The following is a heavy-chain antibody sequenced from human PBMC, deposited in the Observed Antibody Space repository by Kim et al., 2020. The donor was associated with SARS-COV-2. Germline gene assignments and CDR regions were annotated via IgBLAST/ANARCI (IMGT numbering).Heavy chain of an antibody. CDR2: IYYSGST. V-gene: IGHV4-31*03. Sequence: SETLSLTCTVSGGSISSGGYYWSWIRQHPGKGLEWIGYIYYSGSTYYNPSLKSRVTISVDTSKNQFSLKLSSVTAADTAVYYCARWDSSSSRTRFDYWGQGALVTVSS. D-gene: IGHD6-13*01. CDR1: GGSISSGGYY. J-gene: IGHJ4*02. CDR3: ARWDSSSSRTRFDY.